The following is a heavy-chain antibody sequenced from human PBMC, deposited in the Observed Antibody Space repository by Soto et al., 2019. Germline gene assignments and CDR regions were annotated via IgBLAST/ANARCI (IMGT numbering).Heavy chain of an antibody. Sequence: GGSLRLSCAASGFTFSSYGMHWVRQAPGKGLEWVAVIWYDGSNKYYADSVKGRFTISRDNSKNTLYLQMNSLRAEDTAVYYCARDTALTPYLNYYGSGGLDYWGQGTLVTVSS. V-gene: IGHV3-33*01. D-gene: IGHD3-10*01. CDR2: IWYDGSNK. J-gene: IGHJ4*02. CDR3: ARDTALTPYLNYYGSGGLDY. CDR1: GFTFSSYG.